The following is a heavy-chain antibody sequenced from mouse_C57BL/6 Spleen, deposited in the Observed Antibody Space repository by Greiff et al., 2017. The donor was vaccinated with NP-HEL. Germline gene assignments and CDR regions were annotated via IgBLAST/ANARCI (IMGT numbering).Heavy chain of an antibody. V-gene: IGHV1-82*01. D-gene: IGHD1-1*01. J-gene: IGHJ1*03. CDR1: GYAFSSSW. CDR2: IYPGDGDT. CDR3: AKGITTGSST. Sequence: QVQLKQSGPELVKPGASVKISCKASGYAFSSSWMNWVKQRPGKGLEWIGRIYPGDGDTNYNGKFKGKATLTADKSSSTAYMQLSSLTSEDSAVYFCAKGITTGSSTWGTGTTVTVSS.